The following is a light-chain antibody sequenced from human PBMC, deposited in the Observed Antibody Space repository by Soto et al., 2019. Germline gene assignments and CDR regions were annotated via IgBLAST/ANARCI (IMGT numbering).Light chain of an antibody. J-gene: IGLJ2*01. Sequence: QAVVTQPPSVSEAPRQRVTISCSGSSSNIGNNDVNWYQQFQGKPPRLLIYGNYMRPSRVSDRFSGSRSGTSASLAISGLQFEDEADYYCSTWDDNVNGLVFGGGTKLTVL. CDR3: STWDDNVNGLV. CDR2: GNY. V-gene: IGLV1-36*01. CDR1: SSNIGNND.